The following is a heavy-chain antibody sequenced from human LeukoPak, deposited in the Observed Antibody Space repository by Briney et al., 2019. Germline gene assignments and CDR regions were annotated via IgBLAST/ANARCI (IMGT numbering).Heavy chain of an antibody. CDR3: ARLSGSSLYSYYYYFDV. CDR2: VHYSESS. D-gene: IGHD1-26*01. Sequence: SETLSLTCTVSGGFINNYYWSWIRQPPGKGLEYNGYVHYSESSDYNPSLKSRVTMALDTSKNQFSLKLTSVTAADTAMYYCARLSGSSLYSYYYYFDVWGKGTTVTVSS. CDR1: GGFINNYY. J-gene: IGHJ6*03. V-gene: IGHV4-59*08.